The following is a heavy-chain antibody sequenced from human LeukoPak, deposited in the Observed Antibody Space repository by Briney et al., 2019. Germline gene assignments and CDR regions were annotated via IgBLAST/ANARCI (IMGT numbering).Heavy chain of an antibody. Sequence: SETLSLTCAVYGGSFGDSYWSWIRQPPGKGLEWIGEINQSGSTNYNPSLKSRVTISVDTAKNQSYLQMNSVTAADTAVYYCARNGWYSFEYCGQGTLVTVSS. V-gene: IGHV4-34*01. CDR1: GGSFGDSY. CDR3: ARNGWYSFEY. CDR2: INQSGST. D-gene: IGHD6-19*01. J-gene: IGHJ4*02.